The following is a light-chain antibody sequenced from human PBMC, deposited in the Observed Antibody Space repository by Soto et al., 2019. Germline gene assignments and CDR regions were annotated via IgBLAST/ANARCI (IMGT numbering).Light chain of an antibody. CDR3: HQANSFPPFT. Sequence: DIQMTQSPSSVSASVGDRVTITCRASQGISSWLAWYQQKPGKAPKILIYAASSLQSGVPSKFSGSGSGTEFTLAISSLQPEEFATYNFHQANSFPPFTFGPGTKVDIK. CDR1: QGISSW. V-gene: IGKV1D-12*01. CDR2: AAS. J-gene: IGKJ3*01.